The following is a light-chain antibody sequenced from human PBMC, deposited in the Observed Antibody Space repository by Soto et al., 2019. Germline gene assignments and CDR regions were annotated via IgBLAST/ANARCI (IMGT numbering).Light chain of an antibody. CDR1: QSLVYSDGNTY. CDR3: LQGTHWPPYT. Sequence: DVVKTQSPLSLPVTLGQPASISCRSSQSLVYSDGNTYLTWFQQRPGQSPRRLIYKVSNRDSGVPDRFSGSGSGSDFTLRISRVEAEDVGVYYCLQGTHWPPYTFGQGTKLEIK. CDR2: KVS. V-gene: IGKV2-30*01. J-gene: IGKJ2*01.